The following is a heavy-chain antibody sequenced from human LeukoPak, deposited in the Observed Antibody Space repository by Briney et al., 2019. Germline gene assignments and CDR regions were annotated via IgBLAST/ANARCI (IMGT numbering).Heavy chain of an antibody. V-gene: IGHV1-18*01. CDR3: SREHDWKYVTLIYY. Sequence: ASVKVSCKASGYTFTSYGISWVRQAPGQGLEWMGWISAYNGNTNYAQKLQGRVTMTTDTSTSTAYMELRRLRSDDTAVYYCSREHDWKYVTLIYYWGQGTLVTLSP. CDR2: ISAYNGNT. CDR1: GYTFTSYG. D-gene: IGHD1-7*01. J-gene: IGHJ4*02.